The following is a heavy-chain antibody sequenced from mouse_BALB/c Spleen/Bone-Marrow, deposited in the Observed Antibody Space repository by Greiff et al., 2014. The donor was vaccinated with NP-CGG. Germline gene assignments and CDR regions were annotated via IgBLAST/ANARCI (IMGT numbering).Heavy chain of an antibody. CDR1: GFTFNIYA. V-gene: IGHV10-1*01. D-gene: IGHD2-4*01. Sequence: VQLKESGGGLGQPKGSFEPSCAASGFTFNIYAMKWVRPAPRKGLEWVARISSKSTNYTTCYADSVKDRFTISSDDSQSMLYLQMNSLKTEDTTIYYCVRQDYDYPMDYWGQGTSVTVSS. J-gene: IGHJ4*01. CDR3: VRQDYDYPMDY. CDR2: ISSKSTNYTT.